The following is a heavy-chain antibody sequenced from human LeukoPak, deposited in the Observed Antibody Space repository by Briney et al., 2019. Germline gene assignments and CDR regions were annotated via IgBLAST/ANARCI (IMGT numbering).Heavy chain of an antibody. CDR2: ISWDGGST. V-gene: IGHV3-43*01. CDR3: AKGNYYYMDV. Sequence: GNSLRLSCAASGFTFDEYTMHWVRQAPGKCLEWVSLISWDGGSTYYADSVKGRFTISRDNSKNSLYLQMNSLRTEDTALYYCAKGNYYYMDVWGKGTTVTVSS. J-gene: IGHJ6*03. CDR1: GFTFDEYT.